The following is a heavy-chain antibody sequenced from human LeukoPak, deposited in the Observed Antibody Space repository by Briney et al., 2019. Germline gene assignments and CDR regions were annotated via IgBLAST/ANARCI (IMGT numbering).Heavy chain of an antibody. V-gene: IGHV1-2*02. CDR3: ARARWQLVPYFDS. Sequence: GASVKLSCKASGYTFTDYYMHWVRQAPGQGLEWMGWINPNSGGTNLAQKFQGRVAMTSDTSISAAYLELGSLRSDDTAVYFCARARWQLVPYFDSWGQGTLVTVSS. CDR2: INPNSGGT. D-gene: IGHD6-6*01. J-gene: IGHJ4*02. CDR1: GYTFTDYY.